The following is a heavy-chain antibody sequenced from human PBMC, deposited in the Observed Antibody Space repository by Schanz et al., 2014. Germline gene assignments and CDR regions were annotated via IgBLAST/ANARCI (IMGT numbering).Heavy chain of an antibody. V-gene: IGHV1-69*08. Sequence: QVQLVQSGADVKKPGSSVRVSCKASGGTFSSYTISWVRQAPGQGLEWMGRIIPILGIANYAQNFQGRVTITADKSTSTAYMELTSLRSEDTAVYFCARDLTVDTGYVVHYYYYGMDVWGQGTTVTVSS. CDR1: GGTFSSYT. CDR2: IIPILGIA. CDR3: ARDLTVDTGYVVHYYYYGMDV. J-gene: IGHJ6*02. D-gene: IGHD5-12*01.